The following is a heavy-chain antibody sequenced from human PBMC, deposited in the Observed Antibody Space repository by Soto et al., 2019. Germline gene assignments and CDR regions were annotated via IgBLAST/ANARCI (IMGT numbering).Heavy chain of an antibody. D-gene: IGHD5-12*01. CDR3: ARAGTGGSSGYAVVRTHWFDP. CDR1: GGSISSSNW. V-gene: IGHV4-4*02. Sequence: QVQLQESGPGLVKPSGTLSLTCAVSGGSISSSNWWSWVRQPPGKGLEWIGEIYHSGSTNYNPSLQSRVTISLDKSKTQFSLKLRSVTAADTAVYYCARAGTGGSSGYAVVRTHWFDPWGQGTLVTVSS. CDR2: IYHSGST. J-gene: IGHJ5*02.